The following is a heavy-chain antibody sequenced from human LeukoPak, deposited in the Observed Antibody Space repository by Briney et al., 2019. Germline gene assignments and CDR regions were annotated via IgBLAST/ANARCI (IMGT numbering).Heavy chain of an antibody. CDR1: GGSISSGSYY. Sequence: SETLSLTCTVSGGSISSGSYYWSWIRQPAGKGLEWIGRIYTSGSTNYNPSLKSRVTISVDTSKNQFSLKLSSVTAADTAVYYCARDQGYYDSSGYYVHWGQGTLVTVSS. CDR2: IYTSGST. V-gene: IGHV4-61*02. J-gene: IGHJ4*02. D-gene: IGHD3-22*01. CDR3: ARDQGYYDSSGYYVH.